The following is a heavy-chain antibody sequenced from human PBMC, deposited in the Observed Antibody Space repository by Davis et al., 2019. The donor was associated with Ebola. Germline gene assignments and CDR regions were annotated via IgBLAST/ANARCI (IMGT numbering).Heavy chain of an antibody. CDR2: ISSSSSYT. V-gene: IGHV3-11*06. Sequence: GESLKISCAASGFTFSDYYMSWIRQAPGKGLEWVSYISSSSSYTNYADSVKGRFTISRDNAKNSLYLQMNSLRAEDTAVYYCARDGEDTAMVGNYYYMDVWGKGTTVTVSS. J-gene: IGHJ6*03. D-gene: IGHD5-18*01. CDR1: GFTFSDYY. CDR3: ARDGEDTAMVGNYYYMDV.